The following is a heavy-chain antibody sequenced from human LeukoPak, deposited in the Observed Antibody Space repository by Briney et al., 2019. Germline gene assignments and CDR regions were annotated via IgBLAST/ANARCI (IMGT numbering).Heavy chain of an antibody. Sequence: GSVNVSCTASGYAPTTYAFSGVRQAPGQGLEWVGWITPYNGDTNDAENVQGRVTMTTDTSTRTAYMELRSLRSDDTAVYYCAREGDGRSGDVRAFDIWGQGTMVTVSS. D-gene: IGHD3-16*01. CDR3: AREGDGRSGDVRAFDI. CDR1: GYAPTTYA. J-gene: IGHJ3*02. V-gene: IGHV1-18*01. CDR2: ITPYNGDT.